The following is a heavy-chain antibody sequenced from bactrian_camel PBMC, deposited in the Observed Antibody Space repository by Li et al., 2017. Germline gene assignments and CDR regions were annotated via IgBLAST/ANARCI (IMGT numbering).Heavy chain of an antibody. V-gene: IGHV3S40*01. D-gene: IGHD3*01. J-gene: IGHJ4*01. CDR3: AVRYGLGAKRGGYNY. Sequence: VQLVESGGGLVQPGGSLRLSCGFTFSMYVMSWVRQAPGKGLEWVAGIERDSSVTSYLESVKGRFTISRDNAKNTLYLQLNGLKSEDTALYYCAVRYGLGAKRGGYNYWGQGTQVTVS. CDR1: FTFSMYV. CDR2: IERDSSVT.